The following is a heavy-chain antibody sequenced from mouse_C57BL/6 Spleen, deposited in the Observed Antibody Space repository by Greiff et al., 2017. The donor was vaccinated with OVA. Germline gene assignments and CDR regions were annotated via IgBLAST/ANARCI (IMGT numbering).Heavy chain of an antibody. CDR2: INPNNGGT. J-gene: IGHJ1*03. V-gene: IGHV1-22*01. D-gene: IGHD2-4*01. CDR3: ARSGDYDRGDWYFDV. Sequence: EVQLQQSGPELVKPGASVKMSCKASGYTFTDYNMHWVKQSHGKSLEWIGYINPNNGGTSYNQKFKGKATLTVNKSSSTAYMELRSLTSEDSAVYYCARSGDYDRGDWYFDVWGTGTTVTVSS. CDR1: GYTFTDYN.